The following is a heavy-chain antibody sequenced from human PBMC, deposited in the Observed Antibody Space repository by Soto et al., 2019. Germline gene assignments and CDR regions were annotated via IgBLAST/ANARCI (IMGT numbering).Heavy chain of an antibody. V-gene: IGHV3-23*01. Sequence: EVQLLESGGGLVQPGGSLRLSCAASGFTFSSYAMSWVRQAPGKGLEWVSAISGSGGSTYYADSVKGRFTISRDNSKNTLYLQMNSLRAEDTAVYYCADFWIGSYYMDVWGKGTTVTFSS. D-gene: IGHD3-3*01. CDR3: ADFWIGSYYMDV. CDR1: GFTFSSYA. CDR2: ISGSGGST. J-gene: IGHJ6*03.